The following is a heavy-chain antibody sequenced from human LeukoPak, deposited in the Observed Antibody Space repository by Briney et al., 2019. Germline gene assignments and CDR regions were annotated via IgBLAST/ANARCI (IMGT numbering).Heavy chain of an antibody. Sequence: GGSLRLSCAASGFTFSSYWMSWVRQAPGKGLEWVANIKQDGSEKYYVDSVKGRFTISRDNAKNSLYLQMNSLRAEDTAVYYFARGADYYDSSGYYSADAFDIWGKGTMVTVSS. V-gene: IGHV3-7*01. CDR1: GFTFSSYW. D-gene: IGHD3-22*01. J-gene: IGHJ3*02. CDR2: IKQDGSEK. CDR3: ARGADYYDSSGYYSADAFDI.